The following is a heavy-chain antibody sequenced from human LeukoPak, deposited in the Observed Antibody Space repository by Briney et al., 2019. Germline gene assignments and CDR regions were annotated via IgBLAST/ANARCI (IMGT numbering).Heavy chain of an antibody. CDR2: MQSTGNS. V-gene: IGHV4-59*01. D-gene: IGHD5-18*01. Sequence: PSETVSLTCSVSGDSISTYLWNWIRKSPGKGLEWIGYMQSTGNSKYNPSLRSRVTIFVDTSKSQVALILSSVTAADTAVYYCARDKQHSYGRYFDHWGQGALVTVSS. CDR3: ARDKQHSYGRYFDH. CDR1: GDSISTYL. J-gene: IGHJ4*02.